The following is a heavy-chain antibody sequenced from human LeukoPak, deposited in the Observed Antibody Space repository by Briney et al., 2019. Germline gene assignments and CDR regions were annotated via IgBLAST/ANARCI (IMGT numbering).Heavy chain of an antibody. D-gene: IGHD6-19*01. J-gene: IGHJ4*02. CDR1: GFTVSSNY. CDR2: IYSGGST. V-gene: IGHV3-66*01. CDR3: ARDNQWVGNFVN. Sequence: GGSLRLSCAASGFTVSSNYMSWVRQAPGKGLEWVAVIYSGGSTYYAASVKGRFTISRDTSKNTLYLQMNCLSAEDAAVYYCARDNQWVGNFVNWGQGTLVTVSS.